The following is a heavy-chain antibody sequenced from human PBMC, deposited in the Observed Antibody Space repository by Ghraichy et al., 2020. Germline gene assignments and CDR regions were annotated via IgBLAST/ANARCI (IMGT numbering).Heavy chain of an antibody. CDR1: GFTFSSYS. CDR2: ISSSSSTI. J-gene: IGHJ5*02. CDR3: ARDRAGALIRFFHKSGGFDP. D-gene: IGHD3-3*01. Sequence: TCAASGFTFSSYSMNWVRQAPGKGLEWVSYISSSSSTIYYADSVKGRFTISRDNAKNSLYLQMNSLRDEDTAVYYFARDRAGALIRFFHKSGGFDPWGQGTLVTVSS. V-gene: IGHV3-48*02.